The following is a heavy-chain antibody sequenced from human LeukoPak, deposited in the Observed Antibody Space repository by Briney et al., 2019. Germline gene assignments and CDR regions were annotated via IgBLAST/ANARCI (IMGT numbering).Heavy chain of an antibody. J-gene: IGHJ5*02. V-gene: IGHV4-34*01. CDR2: INHSGST. Sequence: SETLSLTCAVYGGSFSGYYWSWLRQPPGKGLEWIGEINHSGSTNYNPSLKSRVTISVDTSKNQFSLKLSSVTAADTAVYYCARGSLYYDFWSGPSGFDPWGQGTLVTVSS. CDR1: GGSFSGYY. CDR3: ARGSLYYDFWSGPSGFDP. D-gene: IGHD3-3*01.